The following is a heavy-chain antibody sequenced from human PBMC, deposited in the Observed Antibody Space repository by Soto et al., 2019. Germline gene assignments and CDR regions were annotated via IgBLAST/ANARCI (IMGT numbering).Heavy chain of an antibody. CDR2: ISAYNGNT. Sequence: QVQLVQSGAEVKKPGASVKVSCKASGYTFTSYGISWVRQAPGQGLEWMGWISAYNGNTNDAQKLQGRVTMTTDTSTSTAYMELRSLRSYDTAVYYCATHGSDYGDFGYVYWGQGTLVTVSS. CDR1: GYTFTSYG. V-gene: IGHV1-18*01. D-gene: IGHD4-17*01. CDR3: ATHGSDYGDFGYVY. J-gene: IGHJ4*02.